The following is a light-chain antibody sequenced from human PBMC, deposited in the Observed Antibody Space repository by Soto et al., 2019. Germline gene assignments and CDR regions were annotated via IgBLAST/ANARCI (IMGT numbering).Light chain of an antibody. V-gene: IGKV3-20*01. Sequence: EVVLTQSPGTLSLSPGERATLSCRGSQSINNNYLAWYQQRPGQAPRLLIYGSSDRATGIPDRFSGSGSGTDFTLTISRLEPVDFAVYYCHQYGSSPPYTFGQGTKLEI. CDR2: GSS. CDR3: HQYGSSPPYT. J-gene: IGKJ2*01. CDR1: QSINNNY.